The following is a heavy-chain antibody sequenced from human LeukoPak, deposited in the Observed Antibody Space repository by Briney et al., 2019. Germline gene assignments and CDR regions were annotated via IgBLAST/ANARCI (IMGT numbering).Heavy chain of an antibody. D-gene: IGHD3-3*01. Sequence: GSSVKVSCKASGGAFSTYAISWVRLAPGQGLEWMGGIIPIFGTANYAQKFQGRVTITADESTSTAYMELSSLRSEDTAVYYCARGGNYDFWSAQGWFDPWGQRALVTVSS. CDR2: IIPIFGTA. CDR1: GGAFSTYA. CDR3: ARGGNYDFWSAQGWFDP. J-gene: IGHJ5*02. V-gene: IGHV1-69*01.